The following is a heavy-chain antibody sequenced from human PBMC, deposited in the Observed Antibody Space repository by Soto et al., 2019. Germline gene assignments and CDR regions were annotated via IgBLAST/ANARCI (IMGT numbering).Heavy chain of an antibody. CDR1: GFTFSNYA. Sequence: EVQLLESGGGLVQPGGSLRLSCAASGFTFSNYAMSWVRQAPGKGLEWVSSIPNSGINTYYGDSVRGRFTISRDNSKNTLYLQMISLRVEDTAVYYCASRNSGKYFECWGQGTLVTVSS. CDR2: IPNSGINT. CDR3: ASRNSGKYFEC. D-gene: IGHD6-13*01. J-gene: IGHJ4*02. V-gene: IGHV3-23*05.